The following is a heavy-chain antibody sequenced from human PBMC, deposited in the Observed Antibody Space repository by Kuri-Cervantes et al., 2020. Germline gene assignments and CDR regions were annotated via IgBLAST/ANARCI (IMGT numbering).Heavy chain of an antibody. D-gene: IGHD3-10*01. CDR2: ISGSGGST. J-gene: IGHJ6*02. Sequence: GESLKISCAASGFTFSSYAMSWVRQAPGKGLEWVSAISGSGGSTYYADSVKGRFTISRDNSKNTLYLQMSSLRAEDTAVYYCARDRAHHYYGSGSPYHLRTPYYYYGMDVWGQGTTVTVSS. CDR1: GFTFSSYA. V-gene: IGHV3-23*01. CDR3: ARDRAHHYYGSGSPYHLRTPYYYYGMDV.